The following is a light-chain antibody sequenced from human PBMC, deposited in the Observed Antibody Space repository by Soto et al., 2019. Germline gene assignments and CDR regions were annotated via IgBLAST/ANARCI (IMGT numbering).Light chain of an antibody. Sequence: IQMTQSPSTLSASLGGRATITCRASQSISGSLAWYQQKPGKAPKLLIYFASSLERGFPARFSGSGSGTEFTLTISKLEPDDFAVYYCQQYRSIPWTFGQGTKVDI. CDR1: QSISGS. CDR3: QQYRSIPWT. V-gene: IGKV1-5*01. J-gene: IGKJ1*01. CDR2: FAS.